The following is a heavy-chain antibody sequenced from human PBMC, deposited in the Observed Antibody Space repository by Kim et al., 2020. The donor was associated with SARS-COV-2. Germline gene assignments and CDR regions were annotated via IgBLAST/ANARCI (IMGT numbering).Heavy chain of an antibody. J-gene: IGHJ4*02. D-gene: IGHD6-13*01. CDR2: LYYTGNT. CDR3: ARLTSSWFGFDY. V-gene: IGHV4-39*01. CDR1: GGSINSSSYF. Sequence: SETLSLTCTVSGGSINSSSYFWAWIRQPPGRGLEWIESLYYTGNTYYNPSLRGRVTFSVDTSKNQFSLKLSSVTAADTAVYYCARLTSSWFGFDYWGQGTLVTVSS.